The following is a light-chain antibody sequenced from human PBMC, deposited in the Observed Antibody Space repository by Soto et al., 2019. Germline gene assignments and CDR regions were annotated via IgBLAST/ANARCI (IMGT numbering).Light chain of an antibody. CDR3: SSYTSRTTRVV. CDR1: SSDVGSHNY. J-gene: IGLJ2*01. V-gene: IGLV2-14*01. Sequence: QSALTQPASVSGSPGQSITISCTGTSSDVGSHNYVSWYQQLPGKAPKLLIYEVSNRPSGVSYRFSASKSGNTASLTISGLQAEDEADYYCSSYTSRTTRVVFGGGTKLTVL. CDR2: EVS.